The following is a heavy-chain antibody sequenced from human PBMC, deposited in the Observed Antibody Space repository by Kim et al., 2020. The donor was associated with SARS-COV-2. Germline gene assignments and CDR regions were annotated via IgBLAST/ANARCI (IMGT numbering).Heavy chain of an antibody. Sequence: GGSLRLSCAASGFTVSSFMTWVRQPPGMGLEWVSVMYSGGQTYYADSVKGRFTISRDTSKNTLYLQMNSLRAEDTAFYYCTRSLERSDLWGHGTLVTVS. CDR2: MYSGGQT. CDR3: TRSLERSDL. V-gene: IGHV3-53*01. J-gene: IGHJ4*01. CDR1: GFTVSSF.